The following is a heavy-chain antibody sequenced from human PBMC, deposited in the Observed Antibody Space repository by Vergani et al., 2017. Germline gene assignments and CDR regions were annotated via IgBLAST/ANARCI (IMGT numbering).Heavy chain of an antibody. V-gene: IGHV4-59*11. CDR1: FDSIRNLY. Sequence: QVQLQESGPGLVKSSETLCLTCSVSFDSIRNLYCNWIRQPPGKGLEGIGSIHYSEKTNYNPSLKTRVSISVETSKNHFSLTLTSVTAADTAVYYFASDTHSGQRADRWGQGILVTVTS. CDR3: ASDTHSGQRADR. CDR2: IHYSEKT. D-gene: IGHD6-19*01. J-gene: IGHJ5*02.